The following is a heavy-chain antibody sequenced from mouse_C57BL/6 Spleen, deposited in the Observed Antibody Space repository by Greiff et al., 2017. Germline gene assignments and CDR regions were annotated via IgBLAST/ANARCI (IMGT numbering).Heavy chain of an antibody. CDR2: IYPGDGDT. V-gene: IGHV1-82*01. CDR3: ARSRYQVGYYDYFDY. J-gene: IGHJ2*01. Sequence: QVQLKESGPELVKPGASVKISCKASGYAFSSSWMNWVKQRPGKGLEWIGRIYPGDGDTTYTGQFKGKDTLTADKSSRTAYMQLSSLTSEDSAFYCSARSRYQVGYYDYFDYWGQGTTLTVSS. D-gene: IGHD2-3*01. CDR1: GYAFSSSW.